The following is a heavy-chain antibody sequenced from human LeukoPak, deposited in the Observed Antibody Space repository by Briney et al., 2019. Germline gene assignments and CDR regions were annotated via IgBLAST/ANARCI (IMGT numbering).Heavy chain of an antibody. D-gene: IGHD1-26*01. CDR1: GYSFTTYW. CDR2: IYPGDSDT. J-gene: IGHJ4*02. V-gene: IGHV5-51*01. Sequence: GESLKISCKGSGYSFTTYWIGWVRQMPGKGLEWMGIIYPGDSDTTYSPAFQGQVTISVDKSVNTAYLQWSSLKPSDTAVYYCARHGLGGSGRYSRYWGQGTLVTVSS. CDR3: ARHGLGGSGRYSRY.